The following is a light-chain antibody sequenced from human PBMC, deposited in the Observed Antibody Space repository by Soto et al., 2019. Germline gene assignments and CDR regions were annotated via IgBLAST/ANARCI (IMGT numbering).Light chain of an antibody. V-gene: IGKV3-15*01. Sequence: EIVMTQSPATLSVSPGERATLSCRASQSVSSNLAWYQQKPGQAPRLLIYGASTRATGIPARFSGSGSGTDFTLTITRLEPEDFAVYYCQQYANLPLTFGQGTKVDI. CDR2: GAS. CDR1: QSVSSN. CDR3: QQYANLPLT. J-gene: IGKJ1*01.